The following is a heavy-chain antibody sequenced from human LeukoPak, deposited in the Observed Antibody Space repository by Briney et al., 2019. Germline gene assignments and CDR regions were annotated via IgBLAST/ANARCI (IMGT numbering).Heavy chain of an antibody. CDR3: ARLFGGVTTYDY. V-gene: IGHV3-7*01. CDR1: GFTFGNYW. Sequence: GGSLRLSCAASGFTFGNYWMSWVRQAPGGGLQWVASMKGDGSHIYYVDSGKGRFIISRDNARNSLYLQMSSLRVEDTAIYYCARLFGGVTTYDYWGQGAQVTVSS. D-gene: IGHD2-8*02. J-gene: IGHJ4*02. CDR2: MKGDGSHI.